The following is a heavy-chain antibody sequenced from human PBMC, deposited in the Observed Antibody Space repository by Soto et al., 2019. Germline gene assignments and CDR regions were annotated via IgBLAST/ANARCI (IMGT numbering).Heavy chain of an antibody. V-gene: IGHV4-34*01. CDR1: GGSFRGYY. CDR3: ARAGRVLLWFGELLPGDY. CDR2: INHSGST. J-gene: IGHJ4*02. Sequence: QVQLQQWGAGLLKPSETLSLTCAVYGGSFRGYYWSWIRQPPGKGLEWIGEINHSGSTNYNPSLKSRVTISVDTSKNQFSLKLSSVTAADTAVYYCARAGRVLLWFGELLPGDYWGQGTLVTVSS. D-gene: IGHD3-10*01.